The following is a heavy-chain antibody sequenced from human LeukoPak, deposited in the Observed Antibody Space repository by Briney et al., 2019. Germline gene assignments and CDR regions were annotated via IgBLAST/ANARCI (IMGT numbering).Heavy chain of an antibody. D-gene: IGHD6-13*01. Sequence: PSETLSLTCTVSGGSISSYYWSWIRQPPGKGLEWIGYIYYSGSTNYNPSLKSRVTISVDTSKNQFSLKLSSVTAADTAVYYCARVGGRVAAAGTDLYFDYWGQGTLVTVSS. V-gene: IGHV4-59*01. CDR2: IYYSGST. CDR1: GGSISSYY. CDR3: ARVGGRVAAAGTDLYFDY. J-gene: IGHJ4*02.